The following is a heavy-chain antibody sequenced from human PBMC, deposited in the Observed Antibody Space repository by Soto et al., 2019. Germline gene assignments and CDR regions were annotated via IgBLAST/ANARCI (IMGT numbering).Heavy chain of an antibody. V-gene: IGHV1-69*01. CDR2: IIPLFGTT. J-gene: IGHJ6*02. CDR1: GDTFKNCV. CDR3: AAELGFGKLSVV. Sequence: QVQVVQSGVEGRRPGSSVKVSCKASGDTFKNCVISWVRQAPGQGLEWMGGIIPLFGTTDFAQRFQGRLTITTDESTTTANMELSRLRSEDTATYYCAAELGFGKLSVVWGQGTTVIVSS. D-gene: IGHD3-10*01.